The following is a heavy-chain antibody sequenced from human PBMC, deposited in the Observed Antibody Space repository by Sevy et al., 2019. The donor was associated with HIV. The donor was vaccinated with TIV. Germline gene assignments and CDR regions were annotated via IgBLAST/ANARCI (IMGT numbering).Heavy chain of an antibody. J-gene: IGHJ3*02. CDR2: FDPEDGET. D-gene: IGHD2-2*01. CDR1: GYTLTELS. CDR3: ATGYCSSNSCYATHSDAFDI. Sequence: ASVKVSCKVSGYTLTELSMHWVRQAPGKGLEWMGGFDPEDGETIYAQKFQGRVTMTEDTSTDTAYMELSSLRSEDTAVYYCATGYCSSNSCYATHSDAFDIWGQGTMVTVSS. V-gene: IGHV1-24*01.